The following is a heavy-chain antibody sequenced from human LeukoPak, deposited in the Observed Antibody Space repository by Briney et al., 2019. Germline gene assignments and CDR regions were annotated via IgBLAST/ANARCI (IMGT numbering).Heavy chain of an antibody. V-gene: IGHV4-34*01. D-gene: IGHD3-10*01. CDR2: INHSGST. CDR1: GGTFSGYY. Sequence: SETLSLTCAVYGGTFSGYYWSWIRQPPGKGLEWIGEINHSGSTNYNPSLKSRVPISVDTSKNQFSLKLSSVTAADTAVYYCARMVRGVIQYYYYYYGMDVWGQGTTVTVSS. CDR3: ARMVRGVIQYYYYYYGMDV. J-gene: IGHJ6*02.